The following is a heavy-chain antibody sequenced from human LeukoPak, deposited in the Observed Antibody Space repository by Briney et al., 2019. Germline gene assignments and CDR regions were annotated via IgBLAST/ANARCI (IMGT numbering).Heavy chain of an antibody. CDR1: GGTFSSYA. J-gene: IGHJ6*03. CDR2: IIPILGTA. Sequence: SVKVSCKASGGTFSSYAISWVRQAPGQGLEWMGGIIPILGTANYAQKFQGRVTITADKSTSTAYMELSSLRSEDTAVYYCARGYYYYYYMDVWGKGTTVTVSS. V-gene: IGHV1-69*06. CDR3: ARGYYYYYYMDV.